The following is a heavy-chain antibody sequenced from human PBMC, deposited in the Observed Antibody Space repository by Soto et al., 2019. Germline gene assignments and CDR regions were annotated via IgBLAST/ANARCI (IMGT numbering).Heavy chain of an antibody. V-gene: IGHV1-2*02. D-gene: IGHD5-12*01. CDR1: GYTFSGYY. CDR3: AREGLGADAFDI. CDR2: INPNSGDT. Sequence: GASVKVSCKASGYTFSGYYMHWVRQAPGQGLGWMGWINPNSGDTNYAQKFQGRVTMTRDTSISTAYMELSRLRSDDTAVYYCAREGLGADAFDIWGQGTMVTVSS. J-gene: IGHJ3*02.